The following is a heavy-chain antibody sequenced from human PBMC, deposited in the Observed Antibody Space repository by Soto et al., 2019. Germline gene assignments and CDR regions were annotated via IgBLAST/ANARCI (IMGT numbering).Heavy chain of an antibody. D-gene: IGHD5-12*01. CDR3: ARHLGYSGYDLGSSYYYMDV. Sequence: PSEALSLTWPRSGCSISSYYWTWVRQPPGRGVEWIGYIYYSGSTNYNPSLKSRVTMSVDTSKNQFSLKLSSVTAADTALYYCARHLGYSGYDLGSSYYYMDVWGKGTTVTVSS. V-gene: IGHV4-59*08. CDR1: GCSISSYY. CDR2: IYYSGST. J-gene: IGHJ6*03.